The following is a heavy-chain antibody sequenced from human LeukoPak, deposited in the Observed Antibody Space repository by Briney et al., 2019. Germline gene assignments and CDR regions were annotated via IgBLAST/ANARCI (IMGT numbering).Heavy chain of an antibody. V-gene: IGHV3-33*01. Sequence: GGSLRLSCAASGFTFSRYGMHWVRQAPGKGLEWVAVIWYDGSNKYYADSVKGRFTISRDNPKNTLYLHMNSLRADDTAVYYCTRDRRFHSWGQGTLVTVSS. CDR2: IWYDGSNK. CDR1: GFTFSRYG. J-gene: IGHJ4*02. CDR3: TRDRRFHS.